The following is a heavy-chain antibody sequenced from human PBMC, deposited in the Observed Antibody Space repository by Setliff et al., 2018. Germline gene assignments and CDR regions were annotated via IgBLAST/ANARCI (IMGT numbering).Heavy chain of an antibody. CDR1: GGMSGTYS. CDR2: IIPIFGTP. Sequence: ASVKVSCKASGGMSGTYSISWVRQAPGQGLEWMGAIIPIFGTPNYAQKFQDRVTITAGVSTNTAYMELSSLRSDDTAVYYCARDGAYCSGGSCYSFDYWGQGTPVTVSS. J-gene: IGHJ4*02. CDR3: ARDGAYCSGGSCYSFDY. D-gene: IGHD2-15*01. V-gene: IGHV1-69*13.